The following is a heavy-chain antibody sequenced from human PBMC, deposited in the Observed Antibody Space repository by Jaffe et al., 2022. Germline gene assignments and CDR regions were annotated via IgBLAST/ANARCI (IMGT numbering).Heavy chain of an antibody. V-gene: IGHV7-4-1*02. J-gene: IGHJ4*02. CDR2: INTNTGNP. Sequence: QVQLVQSGSELKKPGASVKVSCKASGYTFTSYAMNWVRQAPGQGLEWMGWINTNTGNPTYAQGFTGRFVFSLDTSVSTAYLQISSLKAEDTAVYYCARVDGTHYDFWSGYQTLAFDYWGQGTLVTVSS. CDR1: GYTFTSYA. CDR3: ARVDGTHYDFWSGYQTLAFDY. D-gene: IGHD3-3*01.